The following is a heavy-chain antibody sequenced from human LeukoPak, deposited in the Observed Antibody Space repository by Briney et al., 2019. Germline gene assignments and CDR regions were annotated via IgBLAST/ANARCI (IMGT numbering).Heavy chain of an antibody. CDR3: AKDVGSGSYLDY. V-gene: IGHV3-30*02. CDR2: IRYDGSNK. J-gene: IGHJ4*02. Sequence: PGGSLRLSCAASGFTFSSYGMPWVRQAPGKGLEWVAFIRYDGSNKYYADSVKGRFTISRDNSKNTLYLQMNSLRAEYTAVYYCAKDVGSGSYLDYWGQGTLVTVSS. CDR1: GFTFSSYG. D-gene: IGHD1-26*01.